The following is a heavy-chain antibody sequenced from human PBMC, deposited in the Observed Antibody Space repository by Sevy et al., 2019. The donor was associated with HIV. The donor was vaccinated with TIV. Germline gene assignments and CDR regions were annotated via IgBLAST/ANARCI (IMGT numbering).Heavy chain of an antibody. CDR3: ARMTTVTTDLGYFDY. CDR1: GGTFSSYA. J-gene: IGHJ4*02. CDR2: IIPIFGTA. V-gene: IGHV1-69*13. D-gene: IGHD4-17*01. Sequence: ASVKVSCKASGGTFSSYAISWVRQAPGQGLEWMGGIIPIFGTANYAQKFQGRVTITADESTSTAYMELSSLRSEDTAVYYCARMTTVTTDLGYFDYWGQGTLVTVSS.